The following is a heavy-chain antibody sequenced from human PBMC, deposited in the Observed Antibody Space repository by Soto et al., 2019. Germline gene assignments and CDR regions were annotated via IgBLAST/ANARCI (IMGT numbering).Heavy chain of an antibody. V-gene: IGHV1-69*13. CDR3: ARDPTENYYDSSGQPN. J-gene: IGHJ4*02. D-gene: IGHD3-22*01. CDR1: GGTFSSYS. CDR2: IIPIFGTA. Sequence: ASVKVSCKASGGTFSSYSISWVLQAPGQGLEWMGGIIPIFGTANYAQKFQGRVTITADESTSTAYMELSSLRSEDTAVYYCARDPTENYYDSSGQPNWGQGTLVTVSS.